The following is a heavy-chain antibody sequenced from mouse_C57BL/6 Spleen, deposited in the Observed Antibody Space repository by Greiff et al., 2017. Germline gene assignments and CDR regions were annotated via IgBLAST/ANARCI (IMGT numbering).Heavy chain of an antibody. J-gene: IGHJ4*01. CDR1: GYTFTDYN. Sequence: EVQLQQSGPELVKPGASVKIPCKASGYTFTDYNMDWVKQSHGKSLEWIGDINPNNGGTIYNQKFKGKATLTVDTSSSTAYMELRSLTSEDTAVYYCARLYYGNLYAMDYWGQGTSVTVSS. CDR3: ARLYYGNLYAMDY. CDR2: INPNNGGT. D-gene: IGHD2-1*01. V-gene: IGHV1-18*01.